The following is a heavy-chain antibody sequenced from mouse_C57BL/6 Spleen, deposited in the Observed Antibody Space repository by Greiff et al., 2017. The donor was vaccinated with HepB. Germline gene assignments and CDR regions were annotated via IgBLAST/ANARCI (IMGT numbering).Heavy chain of an antibody. J-gene: IGHJ3*01. CDR2: IHPNSGST. CDR1: GYTFTSYW. CDR3: ARRDGSSFAY. D-gene: IGHD1-3*01. V-gene: IGHV1-64*01. Sequence: VQLQQPGAELVKPGASVKLSCKASGYTFTSYWMHWVKQRPGQGLEWIGMIHPNSGSTNYNEKFKINSTLTVDKSSSTDYMQLSSLTSEDSAVYYWARRDGSSFAYWGQGTLVTVSA.